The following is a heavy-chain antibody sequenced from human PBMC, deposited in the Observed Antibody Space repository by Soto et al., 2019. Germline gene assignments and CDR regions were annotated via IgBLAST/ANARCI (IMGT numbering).Heavy chain of an antibody. CDR1: GGSFSGYD. V-gene: IGHV4-34*01. J-gene: IGHJ4*02. CDR3: ARVGPALDIVVVPAAISGMGYYFDY. D-gene: IGHD2-2*01. CDR2: INHSGST. Sequence: SETMSLTCAVYGGSFSGYDWSWIRQPPGKGLEWIGEINHSGSTNYNPSLKSRVTISVDTSKNQFSLKLSSVTAADTAVYYCARVGPALDIVVVPAAISGMGYYFDYWGQGTLVTVSS.